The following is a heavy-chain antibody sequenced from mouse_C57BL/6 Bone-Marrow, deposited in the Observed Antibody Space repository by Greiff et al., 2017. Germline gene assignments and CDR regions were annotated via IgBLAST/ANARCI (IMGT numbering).Heavy chain of an antibody. CDR1: GYTFTSYW. V-gene: IGHV1-69*01. CDR3: ARDYYGSSYYFDY. CDR2: IDPSDSYT. D-gene: IGHD1-1*01. J-gene: IGHJ2*01. Sequence: QVQLQQPGAELVMPGASVKLSCKASGYTFTSYWMHWVKQRPGQGLEWIGEIDPSDSYTNYNQKFKGKSTLTVDKSSSTAYMQLGRLTSEDSAVYYCARDYYGSSYYFDYWGQGTTLTVSS.